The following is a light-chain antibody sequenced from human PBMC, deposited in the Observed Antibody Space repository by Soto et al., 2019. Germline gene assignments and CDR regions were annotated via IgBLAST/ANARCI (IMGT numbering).Light chain of an antibody. Sequence: EIVLTQSPATLSLSPGEKATLSCRASQDFSNYLAWYQQKPGQAPRLLIYDASKRAAGIPARFSGSGSGTDFALTISSLEPEDFAVYYCQQRSNWPLTCGQGTRLEIK. CDR2: DAS. J-gene: IGKJ5*01. CDR1: QDFSNY. V-gene: IGKV3-11*01. CDR3: QQRSNWPLT.